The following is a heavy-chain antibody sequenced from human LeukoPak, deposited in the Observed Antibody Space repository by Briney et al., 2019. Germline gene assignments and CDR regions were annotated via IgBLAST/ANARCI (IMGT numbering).Heavy chain of an antibody. D-gene: IGHD4-17*01. V-gene: IGHV3-33*01. J-gene: IGHJ4*02. CDR2: LWSDGIKT. Sequence: GGSLRLSCATSGFTFTNYGMHWVRQAPGRGLEWVAALWSDGIKTSYADSVRGRFTISRDNSRNTLYLQMNNLRAEDTAVYYCATHYGDYSLEYWGQGTLVTVSS. CDR1: GFTFTNYG. CDR3: ATHYGDYSLEY.